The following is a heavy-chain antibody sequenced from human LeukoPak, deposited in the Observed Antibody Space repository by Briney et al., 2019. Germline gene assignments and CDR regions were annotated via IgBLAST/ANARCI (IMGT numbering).Heavy chain of an antibody. V-gene: IGHV3-7*01. J-gene: IGHJ4*02. CDR3: AIWTSGNY. D-gene: IGHD1-1*01. CDR1: GFTFNRSW. CDR2: LDPSGSQK. Sequence: PGGSLRLSCAASGFTFNRSWMNWVRQAPGKGLKWVANLDPSGSQKRYVDSVKGRFIISKDNPGASLYLDMYSLRAEDTAIYYCAIWTSGNYWGQGTLVTVSS.